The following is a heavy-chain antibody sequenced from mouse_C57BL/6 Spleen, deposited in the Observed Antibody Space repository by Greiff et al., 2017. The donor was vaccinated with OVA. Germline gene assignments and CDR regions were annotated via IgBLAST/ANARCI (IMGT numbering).Heavy chain of an antibody. Sequence: QVQLQQSGAELVRPGASVTLSCKASGYTFTDYEMHWVKQTPVHGLEWIGAIDPETGGTAYNQKFQGKAILTADKSSSQAYMELRSLTSEDSAVYYCTVDSSGFAYWGQGTLVTVSA. CDR1: GYTFTDYE. D-gene: IGHD3-2*02. V-gene: IGHV1-15*01. J-gene: IGHJ3*01. CDR2: IDPETGGT. CDR3: TVDSSGFAY.